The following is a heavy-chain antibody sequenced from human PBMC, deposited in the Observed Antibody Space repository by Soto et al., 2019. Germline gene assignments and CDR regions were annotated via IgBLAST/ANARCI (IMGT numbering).Heavy chain of an antibody. V-gene: IGHV4-31*03. CDR1: GVSIKSGGYY. Sequence: QVQLQESGPGLVKPSLTLSLTCSVSGVSIKSGGYYWTWIRQRPGKGLEWIAYIHYTGSTNYNPSLKSRLTVSLDTSKNLFSLTLKSVTAADTAVYFCARVLDGGYTYAYDNWGQGTLVTVSS. D-gene: IGHD5-18*01. J-gene: IGHJ4*02. CDR3: ARVLDGGYTYAYDN. CDR2: IHYTGST.